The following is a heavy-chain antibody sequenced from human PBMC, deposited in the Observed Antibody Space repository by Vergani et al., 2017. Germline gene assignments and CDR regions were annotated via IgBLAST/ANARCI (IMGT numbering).Heavy chain of an antibody. CDR2: ISYDGSNK. Sequence: QVQLVESGGGVVQPGRSLRLSCAASGFTFSSYSMHWVRQAPGKGLEWVAVISYDGSNKYYAGSVKGRFSISRDNSKNTLYLQMNSLRAEDTAVYYCAKRGGPHYLWSGYYCYYMDVWGKGTTVTVSS. D-gene: IGHD3-3*01. J-gene: IGHJ6*03. CDR3: AKRGGPHYLWSGYYCYYMDV. V-gene: IGHV3-30*18. CDR1: GFTFSSYS.